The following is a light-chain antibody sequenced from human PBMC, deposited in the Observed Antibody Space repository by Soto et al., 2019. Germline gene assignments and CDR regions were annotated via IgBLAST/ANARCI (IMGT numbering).Light chain of an antibody. CDR3: NSYTSTSARV. CDR1: SSDVGGYNF. J-gene: IGLJ3*02. Sequence: QSALTQPASVSGSPGQSITISCTGTSSDVGGYNFVSWYQQHPGKAPKLIIYEVSHRPSGVSNRFSGSKSGNTASLTISGLQAEDEADYYCNSYTSTSARVFGGGTQLTV. V-gene: IGLV2-14*01. CDR2: EVS.